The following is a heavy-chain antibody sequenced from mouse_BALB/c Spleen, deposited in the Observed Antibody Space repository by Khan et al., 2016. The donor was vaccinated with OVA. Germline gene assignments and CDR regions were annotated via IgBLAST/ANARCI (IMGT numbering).Heavy chain of an antibody. V-gene: IGHV5-6*01. J-gene: IGHJ3*01. CDR1: GFTFSNYG. CDR2: ISSGGDYT. Sequence: EVMLVESGGDLVKPGGSLKLSCAASGFTFSNYGMSWVRQTPDKRLEWVATISSGGDYTYYPDSVKGRFTISRDNAKNTLYLQMSSLKSEDTAMYYCASHLTGSFAYWGQGTLVTVSA. D-gene: IGHD4-1*01. CDR3: ASHLTGSFAY.